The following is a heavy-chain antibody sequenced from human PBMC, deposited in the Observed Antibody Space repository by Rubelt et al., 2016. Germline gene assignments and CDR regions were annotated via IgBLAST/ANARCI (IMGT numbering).Heavy chain of an antibody. Sequence: QVQLQESGPGLVKPSETLSLTCTVSGYSISSGYYWGWIRQPPGKGLEWIGTMYHSGTTYYNSSLKSRAAISVDTSNNQFSLRLRSVTAADTAVYYCGREPRDVWGKGITVTVSS. V-gene: IGHV4-38-2*02. CDR1: GYSISSGYY. CDR2: MYHSGTT. J-gene: IGHJ6*04. CDR3: GREPRDV.